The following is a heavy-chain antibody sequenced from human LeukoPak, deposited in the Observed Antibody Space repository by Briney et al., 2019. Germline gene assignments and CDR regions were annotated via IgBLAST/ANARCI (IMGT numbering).Heavy chain of an antibody. Sequence: GVSLRLSCAPSVFTFSIYEMHCVRQPLGKGGVGVSYISDSGSIIHCADSVKGRFTNSRDNAKNSLYLHMNSLRAEDTAVYYCARGVTMVRGVINYWGQGTLVTVSS. CDR2: ISDSGSII. CDR3: ARGVTMVRGVINY. J-gene: IGHJ4*02. V-gene: IGHV3-48*03. CDR1: VFTFSIYE. D-gene: IGHD3-10*01.